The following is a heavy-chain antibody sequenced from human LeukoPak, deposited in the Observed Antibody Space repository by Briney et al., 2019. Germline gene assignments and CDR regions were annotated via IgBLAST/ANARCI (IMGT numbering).Heavy chain of an antibody. J-gene: IGHJ4*02. Sequence: GGPLRLSCADSGFTISTFGMNWVRQAPGKGLEWVSYINSNGESIYYADSVKGRFTISRDNAKNSLYLQMNSLRAEDMAVYYCARGDWDFDYWGRGTLVTVSS. CDR3: ARGDWDFDY. CDR2: INSNGESI. V-gene: IGHV3-48*04. D-gene: IGHD1-26*01. CDR1: GFTISTFG.